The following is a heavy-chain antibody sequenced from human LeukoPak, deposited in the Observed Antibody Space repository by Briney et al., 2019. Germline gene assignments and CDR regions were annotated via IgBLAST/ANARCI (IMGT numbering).Heavy chain of an antibody. D-gene: IGHD5-18*01. CDR2: IYYSGST. CDR3: ARDRIQLSESYYYYYYMDV. J-gene: IGHJ6*03. CDR1: GGSISSTSSY. Sequence: PSETLSLTCTVSGGSISSTSSYWGWIRQPPGKGLEWIATIYYSGSTYYNASLKSRITIAVDTSKSQFSLKLSSVTAADTAVYYCARDRIQLSESYYYYYYMDVWGKGTTVTISS. V-gene: IGHV4-39*07.